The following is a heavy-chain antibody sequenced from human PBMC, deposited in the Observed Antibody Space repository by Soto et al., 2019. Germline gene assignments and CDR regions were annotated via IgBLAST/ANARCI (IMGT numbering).Heavy chain of an antibody. CDR3: AREENCRGGTCYSEYFHH. Sequence: ASVKVSCKTSGYIFTAYSMHWVRQAPGQGLEWMGVVNPSGGSAHYAQSFEGRVTLTRDTSTSTFYMELSSLRSEDTAVYYCAREENCRGGTCYSEYFHHWGQGXLVTVYS. D-gene: IGHD2-15*01. V-gene: IGHV1-46*01. CDR1: GYIFTAYS. CDR2: VNPSGGSA. J-gene: IGHJ1*01.